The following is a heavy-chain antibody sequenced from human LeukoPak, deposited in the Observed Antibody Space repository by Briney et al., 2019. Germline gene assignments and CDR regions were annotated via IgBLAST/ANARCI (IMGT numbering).Heavy chain of an antibody. CDR2: TYYRSKRYN. D-gene: IGHD3-16*02. V-gene: IGHV6-1*01. CDR3: AREYLGGYLIY. Sequence: SQTLSLTCAISGDSVSSNTAAWTWIRQSPSRGLEWLGRTYYRSKRYNDYEVSVKSRITINPDTSKNQFSLQLNSATPEDTAVYYCAREYLGGYLIYWGQGTLVTVSS. J-gene: IGHJ4*02. CDR1: GDSVSSNTAA.